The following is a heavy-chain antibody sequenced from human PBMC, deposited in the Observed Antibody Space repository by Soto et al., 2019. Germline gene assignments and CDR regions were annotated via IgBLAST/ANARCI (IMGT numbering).Heavy chain of an antibody. J-gene: IGHJ4*02. V-gene: IGHV1-69*06. Sequence: QVQLVQSGAEVKKPGSSVKVSCKASGGTFSSYAISWVRQAPGQGLEWMGGIIPIFGTANYAQKFQGRVTITADKSTSTAYMEMSSLRSEDTAVYYGAREADNWNDGGHFDYWGQGTLVTVSS. CDR1: GGTFSSYA. D-gene: IGHD1-20*01. CDR3: AREADNWNDGGHFDY. CDR2: IIPIFGTA.